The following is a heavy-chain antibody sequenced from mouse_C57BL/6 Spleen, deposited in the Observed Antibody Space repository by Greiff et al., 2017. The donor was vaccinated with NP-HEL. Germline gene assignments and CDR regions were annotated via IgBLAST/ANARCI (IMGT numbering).Heavy chain of an antibody. J-gene: IGHJ4*01. V-gene: IGHV1-82*01. CDR1: GYAFSSSW. D-gene: IGHD4-1*01. CDR2: IYPGDGDT. CDR3: ARPQTGTFAMDY. Sequence: VQLQQSGPELVKPGASVKISCKASGYAFSSSWMNWVKQRPGKGLEWIGRIYPGDGDTNYNGKFKGKATLTADKSSSTAYMQLSSLTSEDSAVYFCARPQTGTFAMDYWGQGTSVTVSS.